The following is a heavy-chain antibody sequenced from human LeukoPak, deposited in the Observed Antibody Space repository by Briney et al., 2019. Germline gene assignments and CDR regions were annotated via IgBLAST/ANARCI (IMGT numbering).Heavy chain of an antibody. J-gene: IGHJ4*02. Sequence: PSETLSLTCTVFSGSISSSSYYWGWIRQPPGKGLQWIGNIYYSGNTYYNPTLKSRVTISVDKSKNQFSLKLSSVTAADTAVYYCARAAAGTHLFADYWGQGTLVTVSS. CDR2: IYYSGNT. V-gene: IGHV4-39*07. CDR1: SGSISSSSYY. D-gene: IGHD6-13*01. CDR3: ARAAAGTHLFADY.